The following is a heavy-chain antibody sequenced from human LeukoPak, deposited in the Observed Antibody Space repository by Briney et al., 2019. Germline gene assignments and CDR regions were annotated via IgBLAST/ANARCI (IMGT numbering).Heavy chain of an antibody. Sequence: SAKVSCKASGGTFSSYAISWVRQAPGQGLEWMGGIIPIFGTANYAQKFQGRVTITADESTSTAYMELSSLRSEDTAVYYCARIRGAARLEAFDIWGQGTMVTVSS. CDR1: GGTFSSYA. D-gene: IGHD6-6*01. J-gene: IGHJ3*02. V-gene: IGHV1-69*13. CDR3: ARIRGAARLEAFDI. CDR2: IIPIFGTA.